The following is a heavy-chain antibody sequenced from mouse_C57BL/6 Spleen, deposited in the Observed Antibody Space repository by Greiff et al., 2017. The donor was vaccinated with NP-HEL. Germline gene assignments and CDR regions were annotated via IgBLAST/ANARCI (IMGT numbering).Heavy chain of an antibody. D-gene: IGHD1-1*01. CDR3: ARASTVVATNFDY. Sequence: SGPELVKPGASVKIPCTASGYTFTDYNMDWVKQSHGKSLEWIGDINPNNGGTIYNQKFKGKATLTVDKSSSTAYMELRSLTSEDTAVYYCARASTVVATNFDYWGQGTTLTVSS. CDR1: GYTFTDYN. V-gene: IGHV1-18*01. J-gene: IGHJ2*01. CDR2: INPNNGGT.